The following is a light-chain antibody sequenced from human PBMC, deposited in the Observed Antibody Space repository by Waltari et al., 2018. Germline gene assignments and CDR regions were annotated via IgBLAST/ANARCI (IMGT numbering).Light chain of an antibody. CDR1: QRISTY. V-gene: IGKV1-39*01. CDR3: QQSYSPLT. J-gene: IGKJ4*01. Sequence: DFQMTQSPSSLSASVGDRVTITCRASQRISTYLNWYQQKPGKAPNLLIYAASSLQSGVPSRLSGSGSGTDFTLTISSLQPEDFATYYCQQSYSPLTFGGGTKVEIK. CDR2: AAS.